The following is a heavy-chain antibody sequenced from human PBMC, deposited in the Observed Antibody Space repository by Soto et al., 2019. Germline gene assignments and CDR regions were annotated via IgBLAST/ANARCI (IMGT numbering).Heavy chain of an antibody. CDR3: AHSAYDYVWGSYRYPFDY. CDR1: GFSLSTSGVG. V-gene: IGHV2-5*02. CDR2: IYWDDDK. J-gene: IGHJ4*02. D-gene: IGHD3-16*02. Sequence: QITLKESGPPLVKPTQTLTLTCTFSGFSLSTSGVGVGWIRQPPGKALEWLALIYWDDDKRYSPSLKSRLTIPKDTSKNQVVLTMTNMDPVDTATYYCAHSAYDYVWGSYRYPFDYWGQGTLVTVSS.